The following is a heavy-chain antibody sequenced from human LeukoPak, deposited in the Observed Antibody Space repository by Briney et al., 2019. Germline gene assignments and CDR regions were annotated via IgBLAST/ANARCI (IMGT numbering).Heavy chain of an antibody. J-gene: IGHJ6*02. CDR1: GFIFSSYG. Sequence: TGGSLRLSCAASGFIFSSYGMHWVRQAPGKGLEWVAVIWYDGSNKYYGDSVKGRFTISRDNFKNTLYLQMNSLRAEDTAVFYCARARYCSSTSCPYYYGMDVWGQGTTVTVSS. CDR3: ARARYCSSTSCPYYYGMDV. V-gene: IGHV3-33*01. CDR2: IWYDGSNK. D-gene: IGHD2-2*01.